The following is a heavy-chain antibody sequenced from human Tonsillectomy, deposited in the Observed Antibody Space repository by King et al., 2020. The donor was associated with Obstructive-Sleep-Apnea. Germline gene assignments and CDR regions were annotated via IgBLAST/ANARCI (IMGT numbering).Heavy chain of an antibody. CDR2: RWYDGSKK. CDR1: GFTFSDYG. Sequence: VQLVESGGGVVQPGRSLRLSCATSGFTFSDYGMHWVRQAPGKGLEWVAVRWYDGSKKYYADSVKGRFTISRDDSKNTLYLQMNSLRAEDTAVYYCARDKKTGYSSGWHYFDYWGQGTQVTVSS. J-gene: IGHJ4*02. CDR3: ARDKKTGYSSGWHYFDY. V-gene: IGHV3-33*01. D-gene: IGHD6-19*01.